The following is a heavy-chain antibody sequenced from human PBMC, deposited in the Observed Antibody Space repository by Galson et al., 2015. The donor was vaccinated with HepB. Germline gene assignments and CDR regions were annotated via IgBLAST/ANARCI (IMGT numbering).Heavy chain of an antibody. V-gene: IGHV3-23*01. CDR1: GFTFSSYG. CDR3: AKDLVGATRRGNDAFDI. D-gene: IGHD5-24*01. Sequence: LRLSCAASGFTFSSYGMSWVRQAPGKGLEWVSAISGSGGSTYYADSVKGRFTISRDNSKNTLYLQMNTLRAEDTAVYYCAKDLVGATRRGNDAFDIWGQGTMVTVSS. J-gene: IGHJ3*02. CDR2: ISGSGGST.